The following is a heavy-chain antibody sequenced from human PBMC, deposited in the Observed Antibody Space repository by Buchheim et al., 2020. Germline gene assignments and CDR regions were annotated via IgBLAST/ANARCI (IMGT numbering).Heavy chain of an antibody. V-gene: IGHV4-30-4*07. Sequence: QVQLQESGPGLVKPSQTLSLTCAVSGGSISSGGYSWSWIRQPPGKGLEWIGYIHYSGSNYYNPSLKSRVTITVDTSMKQFSLKLSSVTAADTAVYYCARVGGVTSNYFDYWGQGTL. CDR3: ARVGGVTSNYFDY. CDR1: GGSISSGGYS. CDR2: IHYSGSN. J-gene: IGHJ4*02. D-gene: IGHD3-10*01.